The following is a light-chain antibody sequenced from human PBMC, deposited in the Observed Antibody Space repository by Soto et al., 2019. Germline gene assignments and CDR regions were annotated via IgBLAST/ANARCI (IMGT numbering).Light chain of an antibody. V-gene: IGKV3-15*01. Sequence: EMVLTQSPATLSVSPGERATLSCMASQSVSSNLAWYQQTPGQAPRLLIYGASTRATGVPARFSGSGSGTEFTLTISSLQSDDVAVAHGQHYNSWPRSFGHGTKVESK. CDR1: QSVSSN. CDR2: GAS. J-gene: IGKJ1*01. CDR3: QHYNSWPRS.